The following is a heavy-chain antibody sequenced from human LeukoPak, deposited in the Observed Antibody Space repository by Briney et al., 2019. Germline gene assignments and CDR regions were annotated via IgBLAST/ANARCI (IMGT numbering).Heavy chain of an antibody. D-gene: IGHD3-10*01. CDR2: IYSGDNT. J-gene: IGHJ4*02. Sequence: HTGGSLRLSCAASGFTVSSYYMSWVRQAPGKGLEWVSVIYSGDNTYYADSVKGRFTISRDNSKSTLFLQMNSLRAEDTAVYYCAEDRRDYYGSGSYYNYWGQGTLVTVSS. V-gene: IGHV3-66*01. CDR1: GFTVSSYY. CDR3: AEDRRDYYGSGSYYNY.